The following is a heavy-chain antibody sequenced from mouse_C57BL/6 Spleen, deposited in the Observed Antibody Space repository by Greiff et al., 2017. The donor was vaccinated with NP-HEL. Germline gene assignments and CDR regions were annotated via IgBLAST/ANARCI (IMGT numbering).Heavy chain of an antibody. D-gene: IGHD2-1*01. CDR1: GFSLTSYA. J-gene: IGHJ3*01. CDR2: IWTGGGT. CDR3: ARREEYGNFAWFAY. Sequence: VHLVESGPGLVAPSQSLSITCTVSGFSLTSYAISWVRQPPGKGLEWLGVIWTGGGTNYNSALKSRLSISKDNSKSQVFLKMNSLQTDDTARYYCARREEYGNFAWFAYWGQGTLVTVSA. V-gene: IGHV2-9-1*01.